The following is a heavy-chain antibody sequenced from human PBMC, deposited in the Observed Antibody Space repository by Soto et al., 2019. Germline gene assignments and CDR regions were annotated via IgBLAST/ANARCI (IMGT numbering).Heavy chain of an antibody. D-gene: IGHD6-13*01. CDR3: AKEHHYSSGWSEFDS. Sequence: EVQLLGAGGVLVQPGGSRRLSFAASGFTFSSYAMSWVRQAQGKGLEWVSGISGSGVSTYYADSVKGQFTISRDNTKNTLFLQLNTPRADDTGVYYCAKEHHYSSGWSEFDSWGQASLVTITS. V-gene: IGHV3-23*01. CDR1: GFTFSSYA. J-gene: IGHJ4*02. CDR2: ISGSGVST.